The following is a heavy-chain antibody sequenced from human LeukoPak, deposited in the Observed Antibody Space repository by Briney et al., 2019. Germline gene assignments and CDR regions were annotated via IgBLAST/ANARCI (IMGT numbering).Heavy chain of an antibody. CDR2: INHSGST. V-gene: IGHV4-34*01. J-gene: IGHJ3*02. Sequence: PSETLSLTCAVYGGSFSGYYWSWIRQPPGKGLEWIGEINHSGSTNYNPSLKSRVTISVDTSKNQFSLKLSSVTAADTAVYYCATSGVGAPPGGRAFDIWGQGTMVTVSS. CDR1: GGSFSGYY. CDR3: ATSGVGAPPGGRAFDI. D-gene: IGHD1-26*01.